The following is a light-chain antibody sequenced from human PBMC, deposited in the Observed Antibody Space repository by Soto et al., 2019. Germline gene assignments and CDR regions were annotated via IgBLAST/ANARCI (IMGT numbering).Light chain of an antibody. J-gene: IGKJ5*01. CDR2: AAS. CDR1: QDISNY. V-gene: IGKV1-39*01. CDR3: QQSYSTHPIT. Sequence: DIQMTQSPSSLSASVGDRVTITCQASQDISNYLNWYQQKPGKAPKLLIYAASSLQSGVPSRFSGSGSGTDFTLTISSLQPEDFATYYCQQSYSTHPITFGQVTRLEIK.